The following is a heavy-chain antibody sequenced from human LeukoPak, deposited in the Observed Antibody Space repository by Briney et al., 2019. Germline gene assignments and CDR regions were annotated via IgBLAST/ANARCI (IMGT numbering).Heavy chain of an antibody. J-gene: IGHJ5*02. Sequence: GESLKISCKGSGYSFTSYWIGWVRQMPGKGLEWMGIIYPGDSDTRYSPSFQGQVTISADKSISTAYLQWSSLKASDTAMYYCARRKGYSSSWYDWFDPWGQGTLVTVSS. D-gene: IGHD6-13*01. CDR3: ARRKGYSSSWYDWFDP. CDR2: IYPGDSDT. V-gene: IGHV5-51*01. CDR1: GYSFTSYW.